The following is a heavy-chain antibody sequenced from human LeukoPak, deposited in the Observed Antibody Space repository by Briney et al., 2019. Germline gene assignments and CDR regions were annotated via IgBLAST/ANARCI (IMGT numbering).Heavy chain of an antibody. Sequence: SETLSLTCAVYGGSFSGYYWSWIRQPPGKGLEWIGEINHSGSTNYNPSLKSRVTISVDTSKNQFSLKLSSVTAADTAVYYCARASYPDYWGQGTLVTVSS. CDR3: ARASYPDY. CDR1: GGSFSGYY. V-gene: IGHV4-34*01. CDR2: INHSGST. J-gene: IGHJ4*02.